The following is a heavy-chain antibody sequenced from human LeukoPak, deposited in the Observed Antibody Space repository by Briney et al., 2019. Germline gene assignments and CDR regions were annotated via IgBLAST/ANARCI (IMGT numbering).Heavy chain of an antibody. J-gene: IGHJ6*03. D-gene: IGHD3-9*01. CDR2: IYYSGST. V-gene: IGHV4-39*01. CDR1: GGSISSSSYY. Sequence: SETLSLTCTVSGGSISSSSYYWGWIRQPPGKGLEWIGSIYYSGSTYYNPSLKSRVTISVDTSKNQFSLKLSSVTAADTAVYYCARGPLLRYFDRARPPRSNYYYYYYMDVWGKGTTVTVSS. CDR3: ARGPLLRYFDRARPPRSNYYYYYYMDV.